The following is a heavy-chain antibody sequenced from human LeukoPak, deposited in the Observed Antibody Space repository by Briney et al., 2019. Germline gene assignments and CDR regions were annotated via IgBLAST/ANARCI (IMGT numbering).Heavy chain of an antibody. Sequence: ASVKVSCKASGYTFTSYDINWVRQATGQGLEWMGWMNPNSGNTGYAQKFQGRVTMTRNTSISTAYMELSSLRSEDTAVYYCARVAYCCSTSCYWYYYYYYGMDVWGQGTTVTVSS. D-gene: IGHD2-2*01. J-gene: IGHJ6*02. CDR2: MNPNSGNT. V-gene: IGHV1-8*01. CDR3: ARVAYCCSTSCYWYYYYYYGMDV. CDR1: GYTFTSYD.